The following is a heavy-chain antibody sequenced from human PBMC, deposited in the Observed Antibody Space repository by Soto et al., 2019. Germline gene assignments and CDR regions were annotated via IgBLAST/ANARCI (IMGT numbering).Heavy chain of an antibody. Sequence: ASVKVSCKASGYTFTSYGISWVRQAPGQGLEWMGWISAYNGNTNYAQKLQGRVTMTTDTSTSTAYMELRSLRSDDTAVYYCARLPGIAAAGTGFVDYWGQGTLVTVSS. D-gene: IGHD6-13*01. CDR2: ISAYNGNT. CDR3: ARLPGIAAAGTGFVDY. V-gene: IGHV1-18*04. CDR1: GYTFTSYG. J-gene: IGHJ4*02.